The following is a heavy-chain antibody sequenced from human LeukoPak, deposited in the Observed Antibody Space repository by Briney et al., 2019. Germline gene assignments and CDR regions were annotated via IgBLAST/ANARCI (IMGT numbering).Heavy chain of an antibody. CDR2: IIPILGIA. CDR3: ARVSRPVWGSSYYFDY. D-gene: IGHD3-16*01. CDR1: GGTFSSYA. Sequence: ASVKVSCKASGGTFSSYAISWVRQAPGQGLEWMGRIIPILGIANYAQKFQGRVTITADKSTSTAYMELSSLRSEDTAVYYCARVSRPVWGSSYYFDYWGQGTLVTVSS. V-gene: IGHV1-69*04. J-gene: IGHJ4*02.